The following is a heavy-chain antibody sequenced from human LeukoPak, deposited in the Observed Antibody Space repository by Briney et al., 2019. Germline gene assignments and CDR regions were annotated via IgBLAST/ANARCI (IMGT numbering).Heavy chain of an antibody. Sequence: PSETLSLTCAVYGGSFSGYYWSWIRQPPGKGLEWIGEINHSGSTNYNPSLKSRVTISVDTSKNQFSLKLSSVTAADTAVYYCARVLDRYIRGYSYGYWGQGTLVTVSS. D-gene: IGHD5-18*01. V-gene: IGHV4-34*01. CDR3: ARVLDRYIRGYSYGY. CDR1: GGSFSGYY. CDR2: INHSGST. J-gene: IGHJ4*02.